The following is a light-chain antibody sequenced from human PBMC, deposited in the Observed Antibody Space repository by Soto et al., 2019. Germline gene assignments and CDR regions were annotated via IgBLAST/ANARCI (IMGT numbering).Light chain of an antibody. CDR2: DAS. CDR3: QHHNSYSPWK. CDR1: QSISKW. V-gene: IGKV1-5*01. Sequence: DIQMTQPSSTLSGAVGDRVTITCRSSQSISKWLAWYQQKPGKAPNLLIYDASSLGSGVPSRFSGSGSGTEFTLTISSLQPGDFATYYCQHHNSYSPWKCGQGNKGAIK. J-gene: IGKJ1*01.